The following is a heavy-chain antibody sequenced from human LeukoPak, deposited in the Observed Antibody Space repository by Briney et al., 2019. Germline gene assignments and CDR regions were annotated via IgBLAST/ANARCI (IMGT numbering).Heavy chain of an antibody. Sequence: PGGSLRLSCAASGFTFSTYEMNWVRQAPGKGLEWVSYISRSGSTTYYADSVRGRFTISRDNAKNSLYLQMNSLRAEDTAVYYCARATSTPTYNYWGQGTLVTVSS. CDR3: ARATSTPTYNY. CDR1: GFTFSTYE. J-gene: IGHJ4*02. D-gene: IGHD2-2*02. V-gene: IGHV3-48*03. CDR2: ISRSGSTT.